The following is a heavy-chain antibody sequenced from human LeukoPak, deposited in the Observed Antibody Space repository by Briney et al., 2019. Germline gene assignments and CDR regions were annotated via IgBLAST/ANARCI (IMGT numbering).Heavy chain of an antibody. D-gene: IGHD2-2*01. J-gene: IGHJ4*02. CDR2: IYHSGST. CDR3: ARDPYCSSTSCYVGI. CDR1: GGSISSYY. Sequence: PSETLSLTCTVSGGSISSYYWSWIRQPPGKGLEWIGYIYHSGSTNYNPSLKSRVTMSVDTSKNQFSLRLSSVTAADTAVYYCARDPYCSSTSCYVGIWGQGTLVTVSS. V-gene: IGHV4-59*01.